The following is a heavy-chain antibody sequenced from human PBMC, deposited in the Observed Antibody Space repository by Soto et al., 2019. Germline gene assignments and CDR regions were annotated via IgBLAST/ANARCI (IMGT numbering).Heavy chain of an antibody. D-gene: IGHD6-25*01. CDR1: GYSFTSYW. J-gene: IGHJ3*02. Sequence: PGESLKISCKGSGYSFTSYWIGWVRQMPGKGLEWMGIIYPGDSDTRYSPSFQGQVTISADKSISTAYLQMNSLRAEDTAVYYCARDRSDSSRDDSFDIWGQGTMVTVSS. V-gene: IGHV5-51*01. CDR2: IYPGDSDT. CDR3: ARDRSDSSRDDSFDI.